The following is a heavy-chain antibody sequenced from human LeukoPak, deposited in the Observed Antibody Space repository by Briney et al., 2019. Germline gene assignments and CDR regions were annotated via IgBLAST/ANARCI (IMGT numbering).Heavy chain of an antibody. D-gene: IGHD3-3*01. CDR1: GFTFSSYW. J-gene: IGHJ6*02. V-gene: IGHV3-7*03. Sequence: GGSLRLSCGASGFTFSSYWMSWVRQAPGKGLEWVANIKQDGSEKYYVDSVKGRFTISRDNAKKSLYLQMNSLRAEGTAVYYCARDTSLYYDFWSGYNHGMDVWGQGTTVTVSS. CDR2: IKQDGSEK. CDR3: ARDTSLYYDFWSGYNHGMDV.